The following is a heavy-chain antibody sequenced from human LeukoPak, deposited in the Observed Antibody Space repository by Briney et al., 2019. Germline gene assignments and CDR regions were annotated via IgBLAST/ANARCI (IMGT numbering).Heavy chain of an antibody. CDR3: AKRVQGNTGPFHC. CDR2: ISGRGDNT. V-gene: IGHV3-23*01. Sequence: PGGSLRLSCAASGFTFSGYAMSWIRQAPGKGLEWVSGISGRGDNTYYADSVKGRFTISRGNSKNTLRLQMNSLRDDDTAVYYCAKRVQGNTGPFHCWGQGTLASVSS. J-gene: IGHJ4*02. D-gene: IGHD4-23*01. CDR1: GFTFSGYA.